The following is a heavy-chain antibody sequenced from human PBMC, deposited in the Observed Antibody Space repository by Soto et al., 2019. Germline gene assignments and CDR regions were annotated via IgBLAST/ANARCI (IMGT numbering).Heavy chain of an antibody. V-gene: IGHV1-69*02. CDR3: ASGPYTSSSGGYYYYYMDV. Sequence: QVQLVQSGAEVKKPGSSVKVSCKASGGTFSSYAINWVRQAPGQGLEWMGRIVPMFGIPNFAPKFQGRVTITADRSTTTAYMELSSLSSEDTAVYYCASGPYTSSSGGYYYYYMDVWGKGTTVTVSS. J-gene: IGHJ6*03. D-gene: IGHD6-6*01. CDR1: GGTFSSYA. CDR2: IVPMFGIP.